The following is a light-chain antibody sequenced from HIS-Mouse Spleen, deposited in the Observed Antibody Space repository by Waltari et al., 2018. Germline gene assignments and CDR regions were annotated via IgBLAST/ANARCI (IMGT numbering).Light chain of an antibody. CDR3: CSYAGSSTWV. J-gene: IGLJ3*02. CDR1: SSDVWSYNL. Sequence: QSALTQPASVSGSPGQSITISCTGTSSDVWSYNLASCYQQHPGKAPKLMIYEGSKRPSGVSNRFSGSKSGNTASLTISGLQAEDEADYYCCSYAGSSTWVFGGGTKLTVL. CDR2: EGS. V-gene: IGLV2-23*01.